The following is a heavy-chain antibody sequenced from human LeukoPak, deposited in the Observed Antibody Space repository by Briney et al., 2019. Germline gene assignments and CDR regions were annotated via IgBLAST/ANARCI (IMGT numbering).Heavy chain of an antibody. CDR1: GYTFTSYG. V-gene: IGHV1-18*01. D-gene: IGHD2-2*01. J-gene: IGHJ6*02. Sequence: GASVKVSCKASGYTFTSYGISWVRQAPGQGLEWMGWISAYNGNTNYAQKLQGRVTMTTDTSTSTAYMELRSLRSEDTAVYYCARDGIRAIVVPAPSYYYGMDVWGQGTTVTVSS. CDR2: ISAYNGNT. CDR3: ARDGIRAIVVPAPSYYYGMDV.